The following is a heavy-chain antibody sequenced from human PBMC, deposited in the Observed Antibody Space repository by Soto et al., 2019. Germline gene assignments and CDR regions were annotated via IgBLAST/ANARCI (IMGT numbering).Heavy chain of an antibody. D-gene: IGHD6-6*01. J-gene: IGHJ4*02. V-gene: IGHV3-23*01. CDR3: AKRRRSSTFDY. CDR2: ISGSDDST. CDR1: GFTFSSYA. Sequence: EVQLLESGGGLVQPGESLRLSCAASGFTFSSYAMSWVRQAPGKGLEWVSVISGSDDSTYYADSVKGRFTISRDNSKNTLYLQMSSLRAEERAVYECAKRRRSSTFDYWGQGSLVTVSS.